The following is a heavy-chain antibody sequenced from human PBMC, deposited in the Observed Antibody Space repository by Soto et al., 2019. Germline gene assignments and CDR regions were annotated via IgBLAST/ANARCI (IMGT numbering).Heavy chain of an antibody. CDR2: LIVILGTT. J-gene: IGHJ4*02. CDR3: ASGYYDSSGYSIDY. D-gene: IGHD3-22*01. CDR1: GGSFSSYA. Sequence: QVQLVQSGAEVRKPGSSVKVSCQSLGGSFSSYAFSWVRQAPGKGLEWMGGLIVILGTTNYAQKFKGRVTFTADESTRTAYMEVSSLESEDTAIYYCASGYYDSSGYSIDYWGQGTQVTVSS. V-gene: IGHV1-69*01.